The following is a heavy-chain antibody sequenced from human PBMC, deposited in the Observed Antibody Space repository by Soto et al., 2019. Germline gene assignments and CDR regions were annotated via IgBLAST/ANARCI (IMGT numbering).Heavy chain of an antibody. Sequence: PGESLKISCQGTGYRFSSSWIGWVRQKPGKGLEWLGRIDPSDSYTNYSPSFQGHVTISADKSISTAYLQWSSLKASDTAMYYCARLLPLHAAAVHAFSNRYYYYGMDVWGQGTMFTVSS. CDR2: IDPSDSYT. J-gene: IGHJ6*02. CDR3: ARLLPLHAAAVHAFSNRYYYYGMDV. CDR1: GYRFSSSW. D-gene: IGHD6-13*01. V-gene: IGHV5-10-1*01.